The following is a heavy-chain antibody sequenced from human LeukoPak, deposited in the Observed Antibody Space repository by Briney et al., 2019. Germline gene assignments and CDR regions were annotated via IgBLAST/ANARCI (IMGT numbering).Heavy chain of an antibody. J-gene: IGHJ6*02. CDR3: AKGIAVADTYFYGMDV. CDR1: GFTFGSFA. V-gene: IGHV3-23*01. CDR2: MSDDSSNT. D-gene: IGHD6-19*01. Sequence: GGSLRLSCAASGFTFGSFAMSWVRQTPGKGLEWVSGMSDDSSNTYYVDSVKGRFTISRDNSKNTLYLQMNSLRAEDTALYYCAKGIAVADTYFYGMDVWGQGTTVTVSS.